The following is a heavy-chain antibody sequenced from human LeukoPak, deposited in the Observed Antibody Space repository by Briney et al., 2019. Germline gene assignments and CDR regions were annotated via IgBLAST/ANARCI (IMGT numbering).Heavy chain of an antibody. J-gene: IGHJ4*02. V-gene: IGHV3-66*01. CDR1: GFTVSSNY. CDR2: IYTGGST. CDR3: ARNLYYYDSSGYYYY. Sequence: GGSLRLSCAASGFTVSSNYMSWVRQAPGKGLEWVSAIYTGGSTYYAGSVKGRFTISRDNSKNTLYLQMNSLRAEDTAVYYCARNLYYYDSSGYYYYWGQGTLVTVSS. D-gene: IGHD3-22*01.